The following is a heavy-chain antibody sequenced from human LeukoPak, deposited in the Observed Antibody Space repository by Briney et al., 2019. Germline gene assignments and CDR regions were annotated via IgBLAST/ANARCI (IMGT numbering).Heavy chain of an antibody. V-gene: IGHV4-59*08. CDR2: INSGTT. J-gene: IGHJ3*02. CDR1: GGSISSSF. CDR3: AREIVAGLGVSFDI. D-gene: IGHD5-12*01. Sequence: SETLSLTCTVSGGSISSSFWTWIRQPPGKGLEWMGYINSGTTNYNPSLKSRVTISVDTSKNQFSLKLSSVTAADTAVYYCAREIVAGLGVSFDIWGQGTMVTVSS.